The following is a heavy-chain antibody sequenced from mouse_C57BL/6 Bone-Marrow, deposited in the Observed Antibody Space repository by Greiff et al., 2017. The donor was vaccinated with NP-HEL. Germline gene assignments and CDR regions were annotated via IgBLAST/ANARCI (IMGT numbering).Heavy chain of an antibody. CDR3: TLYYDYDGDFDY. CDR2: IYPGNSDT. J-gene: IGHJ2*01. Sequence: VQLQQSGTVLARPGASVKMSCKTSGYTFTSYWMHWVKHRPGQGLERIGAIYPGNSDTSYNQKFKGKAKLTAVTSASTAYMELSSLTNEDSAVYYCTLYYDYDGDFDYWGQGTTLTVSS. D-gene: IGHD2-4*01. V-gene: IGHV1-5*01. CDR1: GYTFTSYW.